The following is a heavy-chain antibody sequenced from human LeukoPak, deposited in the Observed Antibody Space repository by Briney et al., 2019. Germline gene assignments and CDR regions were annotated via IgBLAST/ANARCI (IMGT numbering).Heavy chain of an antibody. CDR2: IKQDGSEK. J-gene: IGHJ4*02. D-gene: IGHD3-22*01. Sequence: GGPLRLSCAASGFTFSSYWMSWVRQAPGKGLEWVANIKQDGSEKYYVDSVKGRFTISRDNAKNSLYLQMNSLRAEDTAVYYCARLAKPHYYDSSGFAYYFDYWGQGTLVTVSS. CDR3: ARLAKPHYYDSSGFAYYFDY. CDR1: GFTFSSYW. V-gene: IGHV3-7*05.